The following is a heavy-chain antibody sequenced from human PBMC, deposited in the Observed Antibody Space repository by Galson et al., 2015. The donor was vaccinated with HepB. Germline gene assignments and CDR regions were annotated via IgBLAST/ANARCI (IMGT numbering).Heavy chain of an antibody. CDR2: ISYDGSNK. D-gene: IGHD6-13*01. CDR3: NAAATLPYYYGMDV. CDR1: GYSFTSYW. V-gene: IGHV3-30*19. J-gene: IGHJ6*02. Sequence: SGAEVKKPGESLKISCKGSGYSFTSYWISWVRQAPGKGLEWVAVISYDGSNKYYADSVKGRFTISRDNSKNTLYLQMNSLRAEDTAVYYCNAAATLPYYYGMDVWGQGTTVTVSS.